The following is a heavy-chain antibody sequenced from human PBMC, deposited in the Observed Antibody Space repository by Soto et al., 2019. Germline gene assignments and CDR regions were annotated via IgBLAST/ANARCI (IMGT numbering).Heavy chain of an antibody. J-gene: IGHJ6*02. CDR2: IIPIFGTA. CDR1: GGTFSSYA. CDR3: ARVRYSSVSIYGMNV. D-gene: IGHD6-19*01. V-gene: IGHV1-69*13. Sequence: ASVKVSCKASGGTFSSYAISWVRQAPGQGLEWMGGIIPIFGTANYAQKFQGRVTITADESTSTAYMELSSLRSEDTAVYYCARVRYSSVSIYGMNVWGQGTTVTVSS.